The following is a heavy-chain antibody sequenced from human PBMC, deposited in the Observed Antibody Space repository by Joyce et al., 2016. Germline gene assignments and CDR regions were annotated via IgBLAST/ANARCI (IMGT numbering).Heavy chain of an antibody. CDR3: ARGLVVTGTRVRGYNYGYSS. J-gene: IGHJ5*02. CDR2: VKHSGRT. V-gene: IGHV4-34*02. D-gene: IGHD5-18*01. Sequence: QVQLQQWGGGLLKPSETLSLTCAVYGGSFSGYYWSGIRQPPGKGLEWIGEVKHSGRTRYDECLKSRVTISVDTSKNQLSLNLTSVTAADTAVYFCARGLVVTGTRVRGYNYGYSSWGQGTLVTVSS. CDR1: GGSFSGYY.